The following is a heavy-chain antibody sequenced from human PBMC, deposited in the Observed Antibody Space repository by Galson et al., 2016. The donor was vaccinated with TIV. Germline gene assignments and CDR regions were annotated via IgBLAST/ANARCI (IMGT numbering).Heavy chain of an antibody. CDR1: GYSFTSNW. J-gene: IGHJ4*02. D-gene: IGHD5-12*01. Sequence: QSGAEVKKPGQSLKISCKVSGYSFTSNWIGWVRQTPGKGLEWIGIMYPADSDTRYSPSFQGQVTTSADESISTAYLQWSSLRASDSARYYCVRAPGYSGYSYGYFDSWGQGTLVTVSS. CDR2: MYPADSDT. V-gene: IGHV5-51*03. CDR3: VRAPGYSGYSYGYFDS.